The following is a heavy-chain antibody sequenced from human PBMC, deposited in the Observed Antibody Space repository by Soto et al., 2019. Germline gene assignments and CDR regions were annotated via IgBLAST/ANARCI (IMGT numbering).Heavy chain of an antibody. CDR1: GFTFSSYA. CDR3: ARDYDYIWGSSPNDAFDI. D-gene: IGHD3-16*01. CDR2: ISGSGGST. Sequence: GGSLRLSCAASGFTFSSYAMSWVRQAPGKGLEWVSAISGSGGSTYYADSVKGRFTISRDNSKNTLYLQMNSLRAEDTAVYYCARDYDYIWGSSPNDAFDIWGQGTMVTVSS. V-gene: IGHV3-23*01. J-gene: IGHJ3*02.